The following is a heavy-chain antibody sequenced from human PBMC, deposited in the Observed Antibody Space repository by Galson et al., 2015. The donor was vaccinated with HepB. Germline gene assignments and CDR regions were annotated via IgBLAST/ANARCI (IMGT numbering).Heavy chain of an antibody. CDR1: GFTFSSYW. D-gene: IGHD2-2*01. V-gene: IGHV3-7*03. CDR3: ARDTYCSSTNCYLDY. Sequence: SLRLSCAASGFTFSSYWMSWVRQTPGKGLEWVANIKQDGSEKYYVDPVKGRFTISRDSAKNSLFLQMNSLRAEDTAVYYCARDTYCSSTNCYLDYWGQGTLVTVSS. CDR2: IKQDGSEK. J-gene: IGHJ4*02.